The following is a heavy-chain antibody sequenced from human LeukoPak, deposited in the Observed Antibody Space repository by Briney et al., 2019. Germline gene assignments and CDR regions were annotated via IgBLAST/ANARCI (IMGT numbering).Heavy chain of an antibody. Sequence: PGGSLRLSCAASGFIFSRYWMNWVRQAPGKGPVWASRINSDGSSTSYADSVKGRFTTSRDNAKNTLYLQMNSLRAEDTAVYYCARDPRYCGGDCYTFDYWGQGTLVTVSS. CDR2: INSDGSST. D-gene: IGHD2-21*02. J-gene: IGHJ4*02. CDR3: ARDPRYCGGDCYTFDY. V-gene: IGHV3-74*01. CDR1: GFIFSRYW.